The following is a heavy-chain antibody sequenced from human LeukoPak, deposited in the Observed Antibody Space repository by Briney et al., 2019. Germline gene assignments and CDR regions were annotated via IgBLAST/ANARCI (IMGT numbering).Heavy chain of an antibody. J-gene: IGHJ4*02. CDR3: AKDLDGSGLYGGIDF. Sequence: GGSLRLSCAASGFTFSSYAMHWVRQAPGKGLEWVAVISYDGSNKYYADSVKGRFTISRDNSKNTLYLQMDSLRAEDTAVYYCAKDLDGSGLYGGIDFWGQGTLVTVSS. CDR2: ISYDGSNK. CDR1: GFTFSSYA. V-gene: IGHV3-30*04. D-gene: IGHD3-16*01.